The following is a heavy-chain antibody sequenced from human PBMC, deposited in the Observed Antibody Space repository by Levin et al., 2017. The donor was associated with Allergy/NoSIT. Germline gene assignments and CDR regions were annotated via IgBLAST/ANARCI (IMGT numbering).Heavy chain of an antibody. CDR3: ARHRSGDFDY. Sequence: GESLKISCAASGFTFSRFWISWVRQAPGKGLEWVANIKEDGSEKHYVDSVKGRFTISRDNAKNSLYLQMNSLRAEDTAVYFCARHRSGDFDYWGQGTLVTVSS. CDR2: IKEDGSEK. D-gene: IGHD6-25*01. CDR1: GFTFSRFW. V-gene: IGHV3-7*01. J-gene: IGHJ4*02.